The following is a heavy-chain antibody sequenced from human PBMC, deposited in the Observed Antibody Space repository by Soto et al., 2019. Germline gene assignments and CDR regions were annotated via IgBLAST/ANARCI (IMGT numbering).Heavy chain of an antibody. D-gene: IGHD2-15*01. CDR3: AKDWRASLPGDAFDI. CDR1: GFTFSSYG. CDR2: ITYDGSNK. J-gene: IGHJ3*02. Sequence: QVQLVESGGGVVQPGRSLRLSCAASGFTFSSYGMHWVRQAPGKGLEWVGVITYDGSNKFYADSVKGRFTISRENSKNTMDLLMNSLRAEDAAVYYCAKDWRASLPGDAFDIWGQGTMVTVSS. V-gene: IGHV3-30*18.